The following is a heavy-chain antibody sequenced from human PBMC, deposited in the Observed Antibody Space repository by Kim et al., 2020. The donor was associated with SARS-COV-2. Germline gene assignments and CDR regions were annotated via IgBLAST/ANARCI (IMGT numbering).Heavy chain of an antibody. J-gene: IGHJ3*02. CDR3: ARDHELRYFDWGPRGHAFDI. V-gene: IGHV4-59*01. CDR2: IYYSGST. Sequence: SETLSLTCTVSGGSISSYYWSWIRQPPGKGLEWIGYIYYSGSTNYNPSLKSRVTISVDTSKNQFSLKLSSVTAADTAVYYCARDHELRYFDWGPRGHAFDIWGQGTMVTVSS. D-gene: IGHD3-9*01. CDR1: GGSISSYY.